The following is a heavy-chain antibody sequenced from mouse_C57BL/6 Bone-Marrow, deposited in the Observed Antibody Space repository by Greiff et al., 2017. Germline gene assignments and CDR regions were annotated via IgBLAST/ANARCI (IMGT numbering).Heavy chain of an antibody. CDR3: ARAMRIVTPSLYAMDY. CDR1: GYAFSSYW. V-gene: IGHV1-80*01. CDR2: IYPGDGDT. Sequence: QVQLQQSGAELVKPGASVKISCKASGYAFSSYWMNWVKQRPGKGLEWIGQIYPGDGDTNYNGKFKGKATLTADKSSSTAYMQLSSLTSEDSAVYFCARAMRIVTPSLYAMDYWGQGTSVTVSS. J-gene: IGHJ4*01. D-gene: IGHD2-5*01.